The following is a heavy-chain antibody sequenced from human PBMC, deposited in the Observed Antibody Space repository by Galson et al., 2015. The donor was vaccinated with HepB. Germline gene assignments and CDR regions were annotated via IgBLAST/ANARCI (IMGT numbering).Heavy chain of an antibody. J-gene: IGHJ4*02. V-gene: IGHV3-30*04. Sequence: SLRLSCAASGFTFSSYAMHWVRQAPGKGLEWVAVISYDGSNKYYADSVKGRFTISRDNSKNTLYLQMNSLRAEDTAVYYCAREPPADYGDYVGAIDYWGQGTLVTVSS. CDR1: GFTFSSYA. CDR2: ISYDGSNK. CDR3: AREPPADYGDYVGAIDY. D-gene: IGHD4-17*01.